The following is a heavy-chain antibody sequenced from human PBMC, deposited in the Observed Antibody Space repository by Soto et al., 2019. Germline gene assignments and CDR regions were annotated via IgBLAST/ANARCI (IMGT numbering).Heavy chain of an antibody. CDR3: AQSECRGADCSSRWYCGL. D-gene: IGHD2-15*01. CDR1: GFSLTTGGVA. V-gene: IGHV2-5*02. Sequence: QITLKESGPTLVKPTQTLTLTCTFSGFSLTTGGVAVGWIRQPPGKALEWLALIYWDDDKRYSPSLKSRLSDPKDTSKHQVDLTLANVDPVDPATDDCAQSECRGADCSSRWYCGLWGRGTLVTVSS. J-gene: IGHJ2*01. CDR2: IYWDDDK.